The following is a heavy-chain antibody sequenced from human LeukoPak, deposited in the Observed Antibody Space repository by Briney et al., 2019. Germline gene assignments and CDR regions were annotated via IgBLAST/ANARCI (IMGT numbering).Heavy chain of an antibody. J-gene: IGHJ4*02. CDR3: ARTDTSGWSRPLDC. Sequence: GGSLRLSCAASGFTFSSYAMSWVRQAPGKGLEWVSAISGSGGSTYYAGSVEGRFTISRDNYNNTLLLQMNSLRAEDTAVYYCARTDTSGWSRPLDCWGQGTLVTVSS. V-gene: IGHV3-23*01. CDR1: GFTFSSYA. D-gene: IGHD6-19*01. CDR2: ISGSGGST.